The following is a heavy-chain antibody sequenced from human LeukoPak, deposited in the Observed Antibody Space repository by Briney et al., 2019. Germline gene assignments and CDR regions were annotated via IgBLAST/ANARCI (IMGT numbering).Heavy chain of an antibody. CDR1: GFTFSSYW. Sequence: GGSLRLSCAASGFTFSSYWMHWVRQAPGKGLVWVSRINTDGSSTSYADSVKGRFTISRDNAKNTLYLQMNSLRAEDTAVYYCARVCTNGECYDAFDIWGQGTMVTVSS. CDR2: INTDGSST. CDR3: ARVCTNGECYDAFDI. D-gene: IGHD2-8*01. J-gene: IGHJ3*02. V-gene: IGHV3-74*01.